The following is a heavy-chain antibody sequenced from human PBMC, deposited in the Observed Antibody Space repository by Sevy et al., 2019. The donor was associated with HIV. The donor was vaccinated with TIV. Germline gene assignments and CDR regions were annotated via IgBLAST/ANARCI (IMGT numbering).Heavy chain of an antibody. D-gene: IGHD2-8*01. Sequence: GGSLRLSCAASGFTFSKYSMSWVRQPPGKGLEWVSTLSFGCGEINYADSVKGRFTISRDNSKNSLYLQMNNLRAEDTAVYYCAREGGTKPHDYWGQGTLVTVSS. CDR3: AREGGTKPHDY. CDR2: LSFGCGEI. J-gene: IGHJ4*02. CDR1: GFTFSKYS. V-gene: IGHV3-23*01.